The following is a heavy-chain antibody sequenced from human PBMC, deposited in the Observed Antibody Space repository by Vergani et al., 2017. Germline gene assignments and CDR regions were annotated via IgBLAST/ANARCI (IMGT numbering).Heavy chain of an antibody. CDR3: AKDRNYGSGLKSPSDD. J-gene: IGHJ4*02. V-gene: IGHV3-30*18. D-gene: IGHD3-10*01. CDR2: ISYDGSNK. CDR1: GFTFSSYG. Sequence: QVQLVESGGGVVQPGRSLRLSCAASGFTFSSYGMHWVRQAPGKGLEWVAVISYDGSNKYYADSVKGRFTISRDNSKNTLYLQMNSLRAEDTAVYYCAKDRNYGSGLKSPSDDWGQGTLVTVSS.